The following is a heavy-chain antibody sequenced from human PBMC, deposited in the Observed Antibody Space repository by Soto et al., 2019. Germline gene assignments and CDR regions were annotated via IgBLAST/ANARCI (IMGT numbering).Heavy chain of an antibody. CDR2: IIPIFGTV. Sequence: QVQEVQSGAEVKKPGSSVKVSCKASGGTFSNYPISWVRQAPGQGLEWMRGIIPIFGTVNYAQTFQGRVTITADESTSTADMELSSLRSEDTAVYYCARGNHRWLQLWYFDLWGRGTLVTVSS. V-gene: IGHV1-69*12. J-gene: IGHJ2*01. D-gene: IGHD5-12*01. CDR1: GGTFSNYP. CDR3: ARGNHRWLQLWYFDL.